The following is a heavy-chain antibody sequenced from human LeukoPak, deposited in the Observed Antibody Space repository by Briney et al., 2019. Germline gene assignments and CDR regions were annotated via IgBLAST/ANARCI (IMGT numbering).Heavy chain of an antibody. V-gene: IGHV3-30*18. D-gene: IGHD3-10*01. J-gene: IGHJ4*02. CDR3: AKDEVATMVRGVLDY. CDR1: GFTFSSYG. Sequence: GGSLRLSCAASGFTFSSYGMHWVRQAPGKGLEWVAVISYDGTDKYYIDSVKGRITVSRDNSKNTLYPQMNSLRAEDTAVYYCAKDEVATMVRGVLDYWGQGTLVTVSS. CDR2: ISYDGTDK.